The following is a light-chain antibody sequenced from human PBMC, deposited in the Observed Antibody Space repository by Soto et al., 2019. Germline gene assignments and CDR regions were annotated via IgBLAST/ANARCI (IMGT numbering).Light chain of an antibody. Sequence: QSVLTQPPSVSGAPGQRVSISCSGSSSNIGAGFDVHWYRQFPGAAPKLLIYSDVNRPSGVPYRFSASKSGTSASLTITGLQTEDEAHYYCQSYDSGVSASVFDGGTQLTVL. CDR3: QSYDSGVSASV. CDR2: SDV. V-gene: IGLV1-40*01. CDR1: SSNIGAGFD. J-gene: IGLJ2*01.